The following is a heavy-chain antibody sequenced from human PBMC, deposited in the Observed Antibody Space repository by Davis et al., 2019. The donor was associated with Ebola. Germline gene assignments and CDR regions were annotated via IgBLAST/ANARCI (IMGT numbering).Heavy chain of an antibody. CDR2: ISGSGGST. J-gene: IGHJ4*02. D-gene: IGHD3-22*01. CDR1: GFTFSSYA. Sequence: PGGSLRLSCAASGFTFSSYAMSWVRQAPGKGLEWVSGISGSGGSTYYADSVKGRFTISRDNSKNTLYLQMNSLRAEDTAVYYCAKDHSVMVVVLFDYWGQGTLVTVSS. V-gene: IGHV3-23*01. CDR3: AKDHSVMVVVLFDY.